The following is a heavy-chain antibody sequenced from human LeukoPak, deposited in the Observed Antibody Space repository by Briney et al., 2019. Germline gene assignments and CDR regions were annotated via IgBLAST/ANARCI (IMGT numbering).Heavy chain of an antibody. Sequence: GGSLRLSCAASGFTFSSYSMNWVRQAPGKGLEWVSSISSSSSYIYYADSVKGRFTISRDNAKNSLYLQMNSLRAEDMAVYYCARDLGTVTGYFDYWGQGTLVTVSS. J-gene: IGHJ4*02. D-gene: IGHD4-17*01. V-gene: IGHV3-21*01. CDR3: ARDLGTVTGYFDY. CDR1: GFTFSSYS. CDR2: ISSSSSYI.